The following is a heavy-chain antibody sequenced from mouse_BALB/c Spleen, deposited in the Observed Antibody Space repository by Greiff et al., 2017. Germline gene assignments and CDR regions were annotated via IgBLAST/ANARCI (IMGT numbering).Heavy chain of an antibody. CDR1: GFAFSSYD. Sequence: DVKLVESGGGLVKPGGSLKLSCAASGFAFSSYDMSWVRQTPEKRLEWVAYISSGGGSTYYPDTVKGRFTISRDNAKNTLYLQMSSLKSEDTAMYYCARRPPYYPFAYWGQGTLVTVSA. D-gene: IGHD2-10*01. V-gene: IGHV5-12-1*01. CDR3: ARRPPYYPFAY. CDR2: ISSGGGST. J-gene: IGHJ3*01.